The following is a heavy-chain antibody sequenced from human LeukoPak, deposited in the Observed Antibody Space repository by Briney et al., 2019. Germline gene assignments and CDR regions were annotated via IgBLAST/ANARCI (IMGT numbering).Heavy chain of an antibody. Sequence: SETLSLTCTVSGGSISGYYWSWIRQPPGKGLEWIGEINHSGSTNYNPSLKSRVTISVDTSKNQFSLKLSSVTAADTAVYYCARGVLDDYWGQGTLVTVSS. V-gene: IGHV4-34*01. J-gene: IGHJ4*02. CDR1: GGSISGYY. CDR3: ARGVLDDY. CDR2: INHSGST. D-gene: IGHD2-8*01.